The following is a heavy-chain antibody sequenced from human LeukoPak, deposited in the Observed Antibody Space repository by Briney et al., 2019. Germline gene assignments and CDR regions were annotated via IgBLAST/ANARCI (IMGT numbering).Heavy chain of an antibody. J-gene: IGHJ6*03. CDR3: ARFLGFMDV. CDR2: IYYSGST. CDR1: GGSISSYY. Sequence: SQTLSLTCTVSGGSISSYYWSWIRQPPGKGLEWIGYIYYSGSTNYNPSLKSRVTISVDTSKNQFSLKLSSVTAADTAVYYCARFLGFMDVWGKGTTVTVSS. V-gene: IGHV4-59*01.